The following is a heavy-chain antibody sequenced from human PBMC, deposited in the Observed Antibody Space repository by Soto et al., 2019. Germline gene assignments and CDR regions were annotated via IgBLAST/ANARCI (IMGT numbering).Heavy chain of an antibody. CDR2: IYSDGNT. Sequence: EVQLVESGGALVQPGGSLRLSCAASGFTVSSSYMGWVRQAPGQGLEWVSSIYSDGNTYYADSVRGRFTISTDNSKDTLFLQMNRLRVDDTAMYYCARHVGFYWYFDLWGRGTLVTVSS. J-gene: IGHJ2*01. CDR3: ARHVGFYWYFDL. CDR1: GFTVSSSY. D-gene: IGHD1-26*01. V-gene: IGHV3-66*04.